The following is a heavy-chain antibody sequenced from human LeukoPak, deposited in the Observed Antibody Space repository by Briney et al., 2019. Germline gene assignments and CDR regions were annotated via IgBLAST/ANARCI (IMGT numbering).Heavy chain of an antibody. J-gene: IGHJ4*02. CDR1: GSGFTSYW. Sequence: GVSLQISSQGSGSGFTSYWIGWVRPMTGKGLGWMGIIYPGDSDTRYSPSFQGQVTISADKSISTAYLQWSSLKASDTAMYYCARSVGYSYGYDYWGQGTLVTVSS. CDR3: ARSVGYSYGYDY. D-gene: IGHD5-18*01. CDR2: IYPGDSDT. V-gene: IGHV5-51*01.